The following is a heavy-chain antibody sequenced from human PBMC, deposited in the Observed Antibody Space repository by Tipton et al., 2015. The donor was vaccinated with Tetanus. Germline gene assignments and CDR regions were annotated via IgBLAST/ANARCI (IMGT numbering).Heavy chain of an antibody. Sequence: KPSETLSLTCAVYGGSFSGYYWSWIRQTPGKGLEWIGDISHSGTTAYNPSLKSRVSMSVDASNNQFSLMLSSVTAADTGIYYCARDITVYGVDAWGQGTTVTVSS. D-gene: IGHD3-3*01. CDR2: ISHSGTT. J-gene: IGHJ6*02. CDR1: GGSFSGYY. CDR3: ARDITVYGVDA. V-gene: IGHV4-34*01.